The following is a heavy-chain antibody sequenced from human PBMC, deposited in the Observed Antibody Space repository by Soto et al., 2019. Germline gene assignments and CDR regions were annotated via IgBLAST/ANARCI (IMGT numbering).Heavy chain of an antibody. CDR3: AKANHDFADCSSTSCYDVENYYYYYMDV. CDR2: ISGSGGST. J-gene: IGHJ6*03. CDR1: GFTFSSYA. D-gene: IGHD2-2*01. Sequence: GGSLRLSCAASGFTFSSYAMSWVRQAPGKGLEWVSAISGSGGSTYYADSVKGRFTISRDNSKNTLYLQMNSLRAEDTAVYYCAKANHDFADCSSTSCYDVENYYYYYMDVWGKGTTVTVSS. V-gene: IGHV3-23*01.